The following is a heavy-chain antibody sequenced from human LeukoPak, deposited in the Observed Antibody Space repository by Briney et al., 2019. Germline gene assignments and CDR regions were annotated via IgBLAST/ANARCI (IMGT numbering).Heavy chain of an antibody. CDR3: ARVPPLRAVPRGYYYYYMDV. V-gene: IGHV1-18*01. D-gene: IGHD6-19*01. J-gene: IGHJ6*03. CDR1: GYTFTSYG. Sequence: ASVTVSCKASGYTFTSYGISWVRQAPGQGLEWMGWISAYNGNTNYAQKLQDRVTMTTDTSTSTAYMELRSLRSDDTAVYYCARVPPLRAVPRGYYYYYMDVWGKGTTVTVSS. CDR2: ISAYNGNT.